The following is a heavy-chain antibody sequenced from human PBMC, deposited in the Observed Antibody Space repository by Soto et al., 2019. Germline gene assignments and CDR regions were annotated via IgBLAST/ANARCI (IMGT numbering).Heavy chain of an antibody. D-gene: IGHD6-19*01. V-gene: IGHV1-69*01. Sequence: QVQLVQSGAAVRKPGSSVKVSCKASGGTFTKYAITWVRQAPRQGLGWMGGIVPLPGTTNYAQKFRGRVTISADASTGTAYLELSSLRPEDTGVYYCASGVGGLGGSSGWPDYAFDVWGQGTMVIVSS. CDR2: IVPLPGTT. CDR1: GGTFTKYA. J-gene: IGHJ3*01. CDR3: ASGVGGLGGSSGWPDYAFDV.